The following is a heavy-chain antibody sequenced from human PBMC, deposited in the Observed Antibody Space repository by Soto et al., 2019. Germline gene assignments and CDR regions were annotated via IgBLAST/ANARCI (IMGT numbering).Heavy chain of an antibody. CDR3: ARVDDTNGKPWFDP. J-gene: IGHJ5*02. CDR2: VNGDGSRT. D-gene: IGHD2-8*01. CDR1: CVSFSTYL. Sequence: GSLRLSCETYCVSFSTYLMHLFCQRPGKGLAWVSRVNGDGSRTNYADSVKGRFTTSRDNAENTLYLEMNNVRVEDTAVYYCARVDDTNGKPWFDPWGQGPLVTVSS. V-gene: IGHV3-74*01.